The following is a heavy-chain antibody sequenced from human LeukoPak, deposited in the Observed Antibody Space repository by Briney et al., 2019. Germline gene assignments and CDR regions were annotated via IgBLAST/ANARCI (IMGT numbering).Heavy chain of an antibody. CDR2: IKPDGSEK. CDR3: GRGGEKNLDY. CDR1: GFTFTSYW. J-gene: IGHJ4*02. V-gene: IGHV3-7*01. D-gene: IGHD1-14*01. Sequence: GGSLRLSCPPSGFTFTSYWMSWVRQAPGKGREWVANIKPDGSEKYYVDSVKGRSTIPKDNAKKSLFLQMNTRTAEDTAFYYCGRGGEKNLDYWGQGTLVTVSS.